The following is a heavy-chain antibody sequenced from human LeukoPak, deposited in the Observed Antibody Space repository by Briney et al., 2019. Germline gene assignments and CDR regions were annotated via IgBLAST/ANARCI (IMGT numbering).Heavy chain of an antibody. V-gene: IGHV1-8*01. CDR2: MNPNNGHT. D-gene: IGHD3-10*01. Sequence: VASVKVSCKASGYTFTTYDISWVRLVTGQGLEWMGWMNPNNGHTGFAQSFQGRVTMTRNTSISTVYMELNSLRSEDTAVYYCARGGMLRGVYAFDIWGQGTILTVSS. J-gene: IGHJ3*02. CDR1: GYTFTTYD. CDR3: ARGGMLRGVYAFDI.